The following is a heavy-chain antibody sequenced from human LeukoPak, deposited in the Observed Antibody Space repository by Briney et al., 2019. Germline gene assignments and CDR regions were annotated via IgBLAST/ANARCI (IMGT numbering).Heavy chain of an antibody. CDR2: IHRSGST. CDR1: GVSVSIDNW. J-gene: IGHJ4*02. CDR3: ARRNYFDSTGYFDS. Sequence: SGTLSLTCAVSGVSVSIDNWWSWVRQSPGKGLEWIGEIHRSGSTNYNPSLKSRVTISVDKSKNQFSLKLTSVTAADTAVYFCARRNYFDSTGYFDSWGRGTLVTVSP. D-gene: IGHD3-22*01. V-gene: IGHV4-4*02.